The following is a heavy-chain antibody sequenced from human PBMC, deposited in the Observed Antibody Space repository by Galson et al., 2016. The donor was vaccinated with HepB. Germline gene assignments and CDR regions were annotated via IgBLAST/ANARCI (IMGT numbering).Heavy chain of an antibody. V-gene: IGHV1-8*01. CDR2: MNSNSGNT. D-gene: IGHD3-10*01. Sequence: SVKVSCKASGYTFTSYDINWVRQAPGQGLEWMGWMNSNSGNTFYAQTFQGRLTMTRNTSISTAYMELSSLTSEDTAIYFCARGRGTFGYWGQGSLVTVSS. J-gene: IGHJ4*02. CDR3: ARGRGTFGY. CDR1: GYTFTSYD.